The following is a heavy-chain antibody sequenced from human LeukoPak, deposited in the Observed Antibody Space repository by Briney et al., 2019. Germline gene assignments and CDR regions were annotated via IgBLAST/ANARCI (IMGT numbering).Heavy chain of an antibody. CDR3: ARSSVIAAAGPYYFDY. V-gene: IGHV1-69*06. Sequence: ASVKVSCKASGGTFSSYAISWVRQAPGQGLEWMGGIIPIFGTANYAQKFQGRVTITADKSTSTAYMELSSLRSEDTAVYYCARSSVIAAAGPYYFDYWGQGTLVTVSS. CDR2: IIPIFGTA. CDR1: GGTFSSYA. D-gene: IGHD6-13*01. J-gene: IGHJ4*02.